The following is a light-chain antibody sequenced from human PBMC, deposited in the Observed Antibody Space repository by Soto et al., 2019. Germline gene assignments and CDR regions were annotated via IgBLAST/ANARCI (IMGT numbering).Light chain of an antibody. CDR3: QWYSGSQT. V-gene: IGKV3-20*01. J-gene: IGKJ4*01. CDR1: QSVNSRY. CDR2: GAS. Sequence: EIVLTQSPGTLSLSPGETATLSCRSSQSVNSRYLAWYQQKPGQAPRLLIYGASSRATGIPDMFSGSGSGTDFTLTIIILEPEDFAVYYCQWYSGSQTFGGGTKVEIK.